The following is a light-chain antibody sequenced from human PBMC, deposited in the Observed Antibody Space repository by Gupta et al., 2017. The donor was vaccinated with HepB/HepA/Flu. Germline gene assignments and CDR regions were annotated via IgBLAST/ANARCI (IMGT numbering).Light chain of an antibody. Sequence: QSVLTQPPSASGTPGQRITISCSGTSSNIGSNSVNWYQQLPGTAPNLLIFGNNRRPSGVPDRYSGSKSGTSASLAISGLQSEDEADYYCATWDDSLKGGVFGGGTKLTVL. V-gene: IGLV1-44*01. CDR2: GNN. CDR3: ATWDDSLKGGV. CDR1: SSNIGSNS. J-gene: IGLJ2*01.